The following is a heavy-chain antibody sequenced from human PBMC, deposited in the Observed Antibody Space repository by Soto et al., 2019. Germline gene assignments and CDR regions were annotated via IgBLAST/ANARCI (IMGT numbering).Heavy chain of an antibody. CDR2: ISYGGST. V-gene: IGHV4-59*01. J-gene: IGHJ4*02. D-gene: IGHD6-13*01. Sequence: QVQLQESGPGLVKPSETLSLTCTVSSDSISSYYWSWIRQPPGKRLEWIGYISYGGSTDYNPSLKSRVTISGDTSKNQFSLKVSSVTAADTAVYYCARGTSWQLPFDYWGQGTLVTVSS. CDR1: SDSISSYY. CDR3: ARGTSWQLPFDY.